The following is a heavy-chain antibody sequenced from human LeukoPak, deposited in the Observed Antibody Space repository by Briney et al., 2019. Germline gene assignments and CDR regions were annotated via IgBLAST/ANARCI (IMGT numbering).Heavy chain of an antibody. V-gene: IGHV4-34*01. J-gene: IGHJ4*02. CDR1: GGSFSGYY. CDR3: ARARGAVAGPYYFDY. Sequence: PSETLSLTCAVYGGSFSGYYWSWIRQPPGKGLEWIGEINHSVSTNYNPSLKSPVTISVDTSKNQFSLKLSSVTAADTAVYYCARARGAVAGPYYFDYWGQGTLVTVSS. CDR2: INHSVST. D-gene: IGHD6-19*01.